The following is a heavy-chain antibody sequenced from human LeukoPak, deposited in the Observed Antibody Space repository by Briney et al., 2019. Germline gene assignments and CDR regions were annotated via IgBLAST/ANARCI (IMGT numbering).Heavy chain of an antibody. CDR1: VGSISSSSYY. J-gene: IGHJ5*02. D-gene: IGHD5-18*01. Sequence: PSETLSLICSVCVGSISSSSYYWGWIRQPPGRVLEWIGSIYYSGSTYYNPSLQSRVTISVDTSKNQSSLKLSSVTAADTAVYYCAGGVAEPVQLWIKIWFDPWGHRTLVTLSS. CDR3: AGGVAEPVQLWIKIWFDP. CDR2: IYYSGST. V-gene: IGHV4-39*01.